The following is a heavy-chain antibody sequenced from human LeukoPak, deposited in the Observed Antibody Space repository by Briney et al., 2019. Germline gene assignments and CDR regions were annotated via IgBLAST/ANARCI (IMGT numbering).Heavy chain of an antibody. Sequence: GGSLRLSCAASGFSFDDYGLTWVRQAPGKGLEGVSGINWNGDSTDYADSVKGRFTISRDNAKNSLYLQMISLRAEDTALYYCARDLRVVITGSFDSWGQGTLVTVSS. CDR2: INWNGDST. V-gene: IGHV3-20*04. D-gene: IGHD3-22*01. J-gene: IGHJ4*02. CDR1: GFSFDDYG. CDR3: ARDLRVVITGSFDS.